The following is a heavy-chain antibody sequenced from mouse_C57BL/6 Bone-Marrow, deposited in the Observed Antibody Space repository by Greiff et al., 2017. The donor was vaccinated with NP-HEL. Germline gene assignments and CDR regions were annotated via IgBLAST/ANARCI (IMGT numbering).Heavy chain of an antibody. CDR1: GYTFTDYY. CDR3: ARGRGYYGSRAPYYFDY. CDR2: IYPGSGNT. J-gene: IGHJ2*01. D-gene: IGHD1-1*01. V-gene: IGHV1-76*01. Sequence: QVQLKQSGAELVRPGASVKLSCKASGYTFTDYYINWVKQRPGQGLEWIARIYPGSGNTYYNEKFKGKATLTAEKSSSTAYMQLSSLTSEDSAVYFGARGRGYYGSRAPYYFDYWGQGTTLTVSS.